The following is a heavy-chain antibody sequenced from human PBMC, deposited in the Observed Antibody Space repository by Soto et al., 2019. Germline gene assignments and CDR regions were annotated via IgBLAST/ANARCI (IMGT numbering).Heavy chain of an antibody. CDR2: IKSKTDGGRT. V-gene: IGHV3-15*01. J-gene: IGHJ4*02. Sequence: EGSLRLSCAASGFTFSNAWMSWVRQAPGKGLEWVGRIKSKTDGGRTDYAAPVKGRFTISRDDSKNTLYLQMNSLKTEDTAVYYCTTAPSPFSIDYWGQGTLVTVSS. CDR1: GFTFSNAW. CDR3: TTAPSPFSIDY.